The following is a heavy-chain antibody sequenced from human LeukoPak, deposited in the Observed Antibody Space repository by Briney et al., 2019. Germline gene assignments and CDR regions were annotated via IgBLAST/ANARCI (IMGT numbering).Heavy chain of an antibody. CDR3: ARELRRGEF. Sequence: GSSVKDSCKASGYILITYDVNWVRQATGKEGEWMGYMNHNTGITGYAQKFQGRVTMTSDTSINTAYMELSSLTSEDTAMYYCARELRRGEFWGQGTLVTVSS. CDR1: GYILITYD. V-gene: IGHV1-8*01. D-gene: IGHD3-16*01. CDR2: MNHNTGIT. J-gene: IGHJ4*02.